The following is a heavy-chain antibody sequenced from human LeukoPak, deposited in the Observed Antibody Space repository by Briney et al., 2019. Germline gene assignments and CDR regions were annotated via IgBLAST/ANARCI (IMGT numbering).Heavy chain of an antibody. CDR2: INHSGST. Sequence: NPSETLSLTCAVYGGSFSGYYWSWIRQPPGKGLEWIGEINHSGSTNYNPSLKSRVTISVDTSKNQFSLKLSSVTAADTAVYYCARQNGGTWNYYYYMDVWGKGTTVTVSS. CDR1: GGSFSGYY. V-gene: IGHV4-34*01. D-gene: IGHD1-1*01. CDR3: ARQNGGTWNYYYYMDV. J-gene: IGHJ6*03.